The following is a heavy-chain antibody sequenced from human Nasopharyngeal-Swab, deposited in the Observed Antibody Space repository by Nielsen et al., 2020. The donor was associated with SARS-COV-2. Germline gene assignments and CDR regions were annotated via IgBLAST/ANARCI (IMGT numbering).Heavy chain of an antibody. CDR3: TTSLLSMHY. V-gene: IGHV3-48*02. D-gene: IGHD2/OR15-2a*01. Sequence: GESLKISCAVSGFTFSSYWMNWVRQAPGKGLEWISYISSSSTTMSYADSVEDRFTISRDNAKNSLYLEMNRLRDKDTAIYYCTTSLLSMHYWGQGILVTVSS. CDR2: ISSSSTTM. CDR1: GFTFSSYW. J-gene: IGHJ4*02.